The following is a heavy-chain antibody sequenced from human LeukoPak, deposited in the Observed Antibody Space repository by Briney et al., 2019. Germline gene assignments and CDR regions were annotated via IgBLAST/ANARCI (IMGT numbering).Heavy chain of an antibody. D-gene: IGHD1-1*01. Sequence: SETLSLTCTVSGGSISSSSYYWGWIRQPPGKGLEWIGSIYYSGSTYYNPSLKSRVTISVDTSKNQFSLKLSSVTAADTAVYFCARFNSGGFDNWSRGSLVTVSS. J-gene: IGHJ4*02. CDR1: GGSISSSSYY. V-gene: IGHV4-39*01. CDR3: ARFNSGGFDN. CDR2: IYYSGST.